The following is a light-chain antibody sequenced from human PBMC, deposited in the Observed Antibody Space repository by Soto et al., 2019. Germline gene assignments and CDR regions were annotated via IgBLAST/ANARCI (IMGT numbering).Light chain of an antibody. CDR1: SSDVGGYDY. CDR2: DVT. CDR3: SSYTSSTTPVV. V-gene: IGLV2-14*01. Sequence: QSALTQPASVSGSPGQSITISCTGTSSDVGGYDYVSWYQQYPGKAPKLIIYDVTDRPSGVSDRFSGSKSDNTASLTISGLQAVDEADYYCSSYTSSTTPVVFGPGTKLTVL. J-gene: IGLJ1*01.